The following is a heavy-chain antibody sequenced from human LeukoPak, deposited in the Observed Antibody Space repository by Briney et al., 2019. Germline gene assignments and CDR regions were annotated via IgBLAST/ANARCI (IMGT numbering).Heavy chain of an antibody. CDR2: ISRSGSTI. D-gene: IGHD2-2*02. V-gene: IGHV3-11*04. CDR1: GFTFSDYY. Sequence: GGSLRLSCAASGFTFSDYYMSWIRQAPGKGLEWVSYISRSGSTIYYADSVKGRFTISRDNAKNSLYLQMNSLRAEDTAVYYCASHLGYCSSTSCYKRAFDYWGQGTLVTVSS. CDR3: ASHLGYCSSTSCYKRAFDY. J-gene: IGHJ4*02.